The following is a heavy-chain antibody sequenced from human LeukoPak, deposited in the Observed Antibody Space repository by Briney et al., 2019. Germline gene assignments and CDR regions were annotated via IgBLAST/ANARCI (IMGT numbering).Heavy chain of an antibody. CDR2: IDMSGRTI. Sequence: GGSLRLSCAASGFTFSTYSMNWVRQAPGKGLEWVSYIDMSGRTIYYADSVKGRFTISRDNARNSLYLQMSSLRAEDTAEYYCARGHYGLDVWGQGTTVTVSS. J-gene: IGHJ6*02. CDR1: GFTFSTYS. CDR3: ARGHYGLDV. V-gene: IGHV3-48*04.